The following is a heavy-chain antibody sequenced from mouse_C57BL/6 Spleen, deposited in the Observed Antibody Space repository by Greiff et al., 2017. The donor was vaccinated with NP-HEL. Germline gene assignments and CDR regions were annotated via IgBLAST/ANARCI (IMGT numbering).Heavy chain of an antibody. D-gene: IGHD2-1*01. CDR2: ISDGGSYT. Sequence: VQLKESGGGLVKPGGSLKLSCAASGFTFSSYAMSWVRQTPEKRLEWVATISDGGSYTYYPNNVKGRFTISSDNAKNNLYLQMSHLKSEDTAMYYCAREGYYGNPWFAYWGQGTLVTVSA. V-gene: IGHV5-4*01. CDR1: GFTFSSYA. J-gene: IGHJ3*01. CDR3: AREGYYGNPWFAY.